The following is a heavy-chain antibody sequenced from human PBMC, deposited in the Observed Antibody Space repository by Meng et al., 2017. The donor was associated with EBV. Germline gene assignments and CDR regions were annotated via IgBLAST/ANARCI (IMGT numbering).Heavy chain of an antibody. V-gene: IGHV1-2*06. Sequence: VQWVQSGAEVKKPGASVKVSCKASGYTFTGYYMHWVRQAPGQGLEWMGRISPNSGGTNYAQKFQGRVTMTRDTSISTAYMELSRLRSDDTAVYYCVRVGIAVAGTGDYWGQGTLVTVSS. CDR1: GYTFTGYY. CDR2: ISPNSGGT. D-gene: IGHD6-19*01. J-gene: IGHJ4*02. CDR3: VRVGIAVAGTGDY.